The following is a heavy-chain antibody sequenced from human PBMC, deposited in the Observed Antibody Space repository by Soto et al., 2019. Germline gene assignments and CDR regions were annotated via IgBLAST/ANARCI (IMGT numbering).Heavy chain of an antibody. Sequence: SRDALVIPTLILSVECTFCGVSLNTPGVGVAWMRQPPGKALEWLALIYWDDDKRYSPSLKSRLSITEDTSKDQVILTMTNMDPVDTATYYCALMLSRPSPLAECFVHLGQGAWVHVS. V-gene: IGHV2-5*02. CDR1: GVSLNTPGVG. D-gene: IGHD2-2*01. J-gene: IGHJ1*01. CDR2: IYWDDDK. CDR3: ALMLSRPSPLAECFVH.